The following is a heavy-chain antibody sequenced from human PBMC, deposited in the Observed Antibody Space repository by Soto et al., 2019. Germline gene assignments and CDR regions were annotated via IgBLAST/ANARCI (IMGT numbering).Heavy chain of an antibody. Sequence: QVQLVQSGAEVKKPGSSVKVYCKASGGTFSRYAISWVRQAPGQGLEWMGGIIPIFGTANYAQKFQGRVTITADESTSTAYMELSSLRSEDTAVYYCARCSHIIAVAGKWYYYYGMDVWGQGTTVTVSS. J-gene: IGHJ6*02. V-gene: IGHV1-69*12. CDR3: ARCSHIIAVAGKWYYYYGMDV. CDR2: IIPIFGTA. D-gene: IGHD6-19*01. CDR1: GGTFSRYA.